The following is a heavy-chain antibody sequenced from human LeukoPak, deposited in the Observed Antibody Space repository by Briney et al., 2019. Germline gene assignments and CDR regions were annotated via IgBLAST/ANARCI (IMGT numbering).Heavy chain of an antibody. V-gene: IGHV3-23*01. CDR1: GFTFSSYA. CDR2: ISGSGGST. CDR3: AKGLKTVRGYCSGGSCRDY. Sequence: GGSLRLSCAASGFTFSSYAMSWVRQAPGKGLEWVSAISGSGGSTYYADSVKGRFTISRDNSKNTLYLQMNSLRAEDTAVYCCAKGLKTVRGYCSGGSCRDYWGQGTLVTVSS. D-gene: IGHD2-15*01. J-gene: IGHJ4*02.